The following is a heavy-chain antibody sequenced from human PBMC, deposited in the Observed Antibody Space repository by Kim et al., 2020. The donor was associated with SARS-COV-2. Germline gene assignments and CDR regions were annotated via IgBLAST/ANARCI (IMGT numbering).Heavy chain of an antibody. CDR3: ARELSYDYIWGSYRSYYFDY. D-gene: IGHD3-16*02. J-gene: IGHJ4*02. CDR1: GFTFSSYA. Sequence: GGSLRLSCAASGFTFSSYAMHWVRQAPGKGLEWVAVISYDGSNKYYVDSVKGRFTISRDNSKNTLYLQMNSLRAEDTAVYYCARELSYDYIWGSYRSYYFDYWGQGTLVTVSS. V-gene: IGHV3-30*04. CDR2: ISYDGSNK.